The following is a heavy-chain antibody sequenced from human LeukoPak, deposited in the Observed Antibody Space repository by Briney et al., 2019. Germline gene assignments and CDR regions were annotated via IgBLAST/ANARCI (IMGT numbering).Heavy chain of an antibody. Sequence: PGGSLRLSCAASGFTFSSYSMNWVRQAPGKGLEWVSYISSSSSTIYYADSVKGRFTISRDNAKNSLYLQMNSLRDEDTAVYYCARDEVWGSTSCPGLDPWGQGTLVTVSS. CDR1: GFTFSSYS. J-gene: IGHJ5*02. CDR2: ISSSSSTI. CDR3: ARDEVWGSTSCPGLDP. V-gene: IGHV3-48*02. D-gene: IGHD2-2*01.